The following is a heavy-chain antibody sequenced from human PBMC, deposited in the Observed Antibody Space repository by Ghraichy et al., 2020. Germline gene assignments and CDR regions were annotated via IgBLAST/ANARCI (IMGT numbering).Heavy chain of an antibody. CDR3: ARWTTVTTRYFDL. Sequence: GSLRLSCSVSGGSISSYYWSWIRQPPGKGLEWIGYIYYSGSTNYNPSLKSRVTISVDTSKNQFSLKLSSVTAADTAVYYCARWTTVTTRYFDLWGRGTLVTVSS. J-gene: IGHJ2*01. CDR2: IYYSGST. V-gene: IGHV4-59*01. CDR1: GGSISSYY. D-gene: IGHD4-17*01.